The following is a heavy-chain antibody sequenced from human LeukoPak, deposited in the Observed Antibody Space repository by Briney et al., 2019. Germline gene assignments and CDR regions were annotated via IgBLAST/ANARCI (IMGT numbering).Heavy chain of an antibody. V-gene: IGHV1-18*01. CDR2: ISAYNDNT. J-gene: IGHJ4*02. CDR1: GYTFTSYG. CDR3: ARDWRDGYNYYFDY. D-gene: IGHD5-24*01. Sequence: GASVKVSCKASGYTFTSYGISWVRQAPGQGLEWMGWISAYNDNTNYAQKLQGRVTMTTGTSTSTAYMELRSLRSDDTAVYYCARDWRDGYNYYFDYWGQGTLVTVSS.